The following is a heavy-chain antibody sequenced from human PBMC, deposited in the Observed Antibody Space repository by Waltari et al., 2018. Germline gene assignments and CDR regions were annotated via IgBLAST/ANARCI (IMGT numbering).Heavy chain of an antibody. CDR3: ARAGGNYDWFDP. CDR1: GGTFSSYT. V-gene: IGHV1-69*02. Sequence: QVQLVQSGAEVKKPGSSVKVSCKASGGTFSSYTISWVRQAPGQGLEWMGRIIPILGIANDAQKFQGRVTITADKSTSTAYMERSSLRAEDTAVYYCARAGGNYDWFDPWGQGTLVTVSS. J-gene: IGHJ5*02. CDR2: IIPILGIA. D-gene: IGHD4-4*01.